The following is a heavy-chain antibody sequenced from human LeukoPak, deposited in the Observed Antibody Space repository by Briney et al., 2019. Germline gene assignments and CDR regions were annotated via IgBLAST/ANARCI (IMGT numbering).Heavy chain of an antibody. Sequence: GGSLRLSCAASGFTFSSYGIHWVRQSPGKGLEWVTVVSYLGDDQFYAESVKGRFTISRDNSKKTVFLQMNSLRGEDTAVYYCAKDRSSGPHYYYGMDVWGRGTTVIVSS. CDR3: AKDRSSGPHYYYGMDV. CDR2: VSYLGDDQ. J-gene: IGHJ6*02. V-gene: IGHV3-30*18. D-gene: IGHD3-22*01. CDR1: GFTFSSYG.